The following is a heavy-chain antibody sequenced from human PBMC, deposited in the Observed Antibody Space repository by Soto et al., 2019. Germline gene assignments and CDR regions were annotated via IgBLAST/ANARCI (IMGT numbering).Heavy chain of an antibody. J-gene: IGHJ4*02. D-gene: IGHD2-15*01. Sequence: GGSLRLSCAASGFTFSSYGMHWVRQAPGKGLEWVAVISYDGSNKYYADSVKGRFTISRDNSKNTLYLQMNSLRAEDTAVYYCAKDPLGYCSGGSCHYFDYWGQGTLVTVSS. CDR2: ISYDGSNK. CDR1: GFTFSSYG. V-gene: IGHV3-30*18. CDR3: AKDPLGYCSGGSCHYFDY.